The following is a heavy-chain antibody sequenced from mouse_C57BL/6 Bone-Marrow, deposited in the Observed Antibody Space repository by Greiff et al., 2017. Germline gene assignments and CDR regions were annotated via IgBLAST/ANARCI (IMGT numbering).Heavy chain of an antibody. CDR3: ARRGGDPAWFAY. CDR2: IDPSDSYT. Sequence: QVQLQQSGAELVMPGASVKLSCKASGYTFTSYWMHWVKQRPGQGLEWIGEIDPSDSYTKYNPKFKGKSTLTVDKSSSTAYMQLRDLTSEGSTVYYCARRGGDPAWFAYWDRGKLITVSA. CDR1: GYTFTSYW. V-gene: IGHV1-69*01. J-gene: IGHJ3*01.